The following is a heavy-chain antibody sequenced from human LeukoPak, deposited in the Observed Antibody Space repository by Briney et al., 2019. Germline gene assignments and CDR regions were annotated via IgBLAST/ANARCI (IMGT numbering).Heavy chain of an antibody. CDR2: VSGSAGRT. V-gene: IGHV3-23*01. D-gene: IGHD3-10*01. J-gene: IGHJ4*02. Sequence: GGSLRLSCAASGFTLSSFAMTWVRQAPGKGLEWVSTVSGSAGRTDYADSVKGRFTISRDNLKNTLYLQMNGLRAEDTAVYYCRGDFDYWGQGTLVTVSS. CDR1: GFTLSSFA. CDR3: RGDFDY.